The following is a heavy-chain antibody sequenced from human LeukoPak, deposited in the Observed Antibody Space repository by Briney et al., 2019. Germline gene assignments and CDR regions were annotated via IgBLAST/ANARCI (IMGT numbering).Heavy chain of an antibody. CDR1: AFTFSNYA. Sequence: AGYLRLSGAASAFTFSNYAMTWVRPAQGKGLKWVSATSGSSTSKYYEDSVKGRFTISRATSKDTLELQMNSLRAEATAYYYCAKSPSSGQLELDFVCWGRGTLVIVSS. CDR3: AKSPSSGQLELDFVC. V-gene: IGHV3-23*01. J-gene: IGHJ4*02. CDR2: TSGSSTSK. D-gene: IGHD1-7*01.